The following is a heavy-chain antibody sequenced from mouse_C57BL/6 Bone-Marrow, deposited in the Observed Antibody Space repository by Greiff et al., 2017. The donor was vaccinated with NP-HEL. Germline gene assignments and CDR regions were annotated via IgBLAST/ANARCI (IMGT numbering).Heavy chain of an antibody. CDR2: IRSKSNNYAT. V-gene: IGHV10-1*01. CDR3: VRQGDSTVVAHWYFDV. CDR1: GFSFNTYA. J-gene: IGHJ1*03. Sequence: EVQLVESGGGLVQPKGSLKLSCAASGFSFNTYAMNWVRPAPGKGLEWVARIRSKSNNYATYYADSVKDRFTISRDVPESMLYLQMINLKTEDSAMYYCVRQGDSTVVAHWYFDVWGTGTTVTVSS. D-gene: IGHD1-1*01.